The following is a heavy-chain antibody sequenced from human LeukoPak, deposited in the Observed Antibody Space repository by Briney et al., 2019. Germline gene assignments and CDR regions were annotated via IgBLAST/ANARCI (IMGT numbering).Heavy chain of an antibody. CDR3: AITSARGYQIDY. CDR2: ISGSGSST. CDR1: GFTFSSYA. V-gene: IGHV3-23*01. Sequence: GGSLRLSCAASGFTFSSYAMSWVRQAPGKGLEWVSAISGSGSSTYYADSVKGRFTISRDNSKNTLYLQMKSLRAEDTAIYYCAITSARGYQIDYWGQGTLVTVSS. D-gene: IGHD2-2*01. J-gene: IGHJ4*02.